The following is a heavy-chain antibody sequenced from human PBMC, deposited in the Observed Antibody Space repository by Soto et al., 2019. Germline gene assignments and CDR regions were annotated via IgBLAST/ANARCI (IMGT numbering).Heavy chain of an antibody. D-gene: IGHD4-17*01. Sequence: QVQLVESGGGVVQPGRSLRLSCAASGFTFSSYAMHWVRQAPGKGLEWVAVISYDGSNKYYADSVKGRFTISRDNSKSTLYLQMNSLRDEDTAVYYCARDEGGVYGDPTNGDYWGQGTLVTVSS. V-gene: IGHV3-30-3*01. CDR3: ARDEGGVYGDPTNGDY. J-gene: IGHJ4*02. CDR2: ISYDGSNK. CDR1: GFTFSSYA.